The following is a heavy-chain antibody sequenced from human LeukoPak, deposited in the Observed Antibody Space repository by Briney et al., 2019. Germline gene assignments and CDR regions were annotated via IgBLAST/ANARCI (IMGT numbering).Heavy chain of an antibody. CDR3: VKDGLAFCGGDCYTYFDY. J-gene: IGHJ4*02. V-gene: IGHV3-64D*06. CDR2: IISNGGST. CDR1: GFTFSVYA. D-gene: IGHD2-21*02. Sequence: GGSLRLSCSASGFTFSVYAIHWVRQAPGKGLEYVSTIISNGGSTYYADSVKGRFTISRDNSKNTVSLQMSSLRAEDTALYYCVKDGLAFCGGDCYTYFDYWGQGTLVTVSS.